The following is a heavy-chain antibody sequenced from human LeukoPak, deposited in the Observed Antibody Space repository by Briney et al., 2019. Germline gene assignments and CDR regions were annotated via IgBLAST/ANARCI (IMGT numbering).Heavy chain of an antibody. CDR2: LYSGGST. V-gene: IGHV3-66*01. CDR1: GITVNSNY. Sequence: PGGSLRLSCAASGITVNSNYMSWVRQAPGKGLEYVSVLYSGGSTYYADSVKGRFTISRDNSKNTLNLQMNSLRAEDTAVYYCASVEMGTAGFDHWGQGTLVTVSS. D-gene: IGHD5-24*01. J-gene: IGHJ4*02. CDR3: ASVEMGTAGFDH.